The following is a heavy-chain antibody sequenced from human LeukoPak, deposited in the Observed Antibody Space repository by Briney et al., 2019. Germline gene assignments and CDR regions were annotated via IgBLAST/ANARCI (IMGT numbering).Heavy chain of an antibody. D-gene: IGHD4-17*01. CDR1: GGSISSGSYY. J-gene: IGHJ6*03. CDR3: ARLPTEPRDYYYMDV. CDR2: IYTSGST. V-gene: IGHV4-61*02. Sequence: SQTLSLTCTVSGGSISSGSYYWSWIRQPAGKGLEWIGRIYTSGSTDYNPSLKSRVTISVDTSKNQFSLKLSSVTAADTAVYYCARLPTEPRDYYYMDVWGKGTTVTVSS.